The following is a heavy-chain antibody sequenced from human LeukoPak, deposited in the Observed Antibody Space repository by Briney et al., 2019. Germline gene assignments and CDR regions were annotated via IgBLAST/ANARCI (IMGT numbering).Heavy chain of an antibody. CDR2: ISGSGGST. Sequence: GGSLRLSCAASGFTFSSYAMSWVRQAPGKELEWVSAISGSGGSTYYADSVKGRFTISRDNSKNTLYLQMNSLRAEDTAVYYCAKNIYYDSSGYYCPYFQHWGQGTLVTVSS. CDR1: GFTFSSYA. D-gene: IGHD3-22*01. J-gene: IGHJ1*01. CDR3: AKNIYYDSSGYYCPYFQH. V-gene: IGHV3-23*01.